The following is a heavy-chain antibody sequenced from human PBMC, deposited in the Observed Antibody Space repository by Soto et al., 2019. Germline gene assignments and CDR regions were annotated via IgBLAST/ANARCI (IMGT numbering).Heavy chain of an antibody. Sequence: DVQLEESGGGLVKPGGSLRLSCVASEFTFSVYSMNWVRQAPGKGLEWVSSISSGSSYIYYADSVKGRFTISRDNDKSALLMHMHRLRVADTAVYYCPSERVKVPGSYYHDYGMVVWGHGPAVTVFS. V-gene: IGHV3-21*02. CDR3: PSERVKVPGSYYHDYGMVV. J-gene: IGHJ6*02. CDR2: ISSGSSYI. D-gene: IGHD3-10*01. CDR1: EFTFSVYS.